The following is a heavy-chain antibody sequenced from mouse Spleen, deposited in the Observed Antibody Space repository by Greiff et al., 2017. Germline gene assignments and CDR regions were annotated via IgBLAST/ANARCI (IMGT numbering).Heavy chain of an antibody. D-gene: IGHD3-1*01. CDR2: IDPETGGT. J-gene: IGHJ4*01. CDR3: TRRGFHYYAMDY. CDR1: GYTFTDYE. Sequence: QVQLQQSGAELVRPGASVTLSCKASGYTFTDYEMHWVKQTPVHGLEWIGAIDPETGGTAYNQKFKGKAILTADKSSSTAYMELRSLTSEDSAVYYCTRRGFHYYAMDYWGQGTSVTVSS. V-gene: IGHV1-15*01.